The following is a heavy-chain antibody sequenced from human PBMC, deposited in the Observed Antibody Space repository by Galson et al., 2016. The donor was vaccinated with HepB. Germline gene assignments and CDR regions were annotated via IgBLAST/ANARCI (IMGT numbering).Heavy chain of an antibody. Sequence: LRLSCAASGFAFSSYAMIWVRQAPGKKLEWVSSISGSGATTYYAGSVKGRFTVSRDNSTNTISLQMSSLRVDDTAMYYCARDRTPVAGGYFQFWGQGSLVSVSS. CDR2: ISGSGATT. D-gene: IGHD6-19*01. J-gene: IGHJ1*01. V-gene: IGHV3-23*01. CDR3: ARDRTPVAGGYFQF. CDR1: GFAFSSYA.